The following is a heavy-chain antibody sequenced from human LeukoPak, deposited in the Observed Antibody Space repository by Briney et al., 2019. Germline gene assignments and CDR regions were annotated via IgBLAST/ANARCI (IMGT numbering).Heavy chain of an antibody. D-gene: IGHD3-10*01. Sequence: GSSVKVSCKASGGTFSSYAISWVRQAPGQGLEWMGGIIPIFGTANYAQKFQGRVTITTDESTSTAYMELSSLRSEDTAVYYCAGVLLGSTYYYYYMDVWGKGTTVTVSS. CDR3: AGVLLGSTYYYYYMDV. V-gene: IGHV1-69*05. CDR1: GGTFSSYA. CDR2: IIPIFGTA. J-gene: IGHJ6*03.